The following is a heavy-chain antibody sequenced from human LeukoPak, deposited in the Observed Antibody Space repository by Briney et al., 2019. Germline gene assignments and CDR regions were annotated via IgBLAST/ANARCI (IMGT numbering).Heavy chain of an antibody. V-gene: IGHV4-59*01. Sequence: PSETVSLTCTVSGGSISSYYWSWIRQPPGKGLEWIGYIYYTGSTNYNPSLKSRVTISVDTSKNQFSLKLSSVTAADTAVYYCARDHYDSSGYYLDYWGQGTLCSVSS. CDR1: GGSISSYY. D-gene: IGHD3-22*01. CDR3: ARDHYDSSGYYLDY. CDR2: IYYTGST. J-gene: IGHJ4*02.